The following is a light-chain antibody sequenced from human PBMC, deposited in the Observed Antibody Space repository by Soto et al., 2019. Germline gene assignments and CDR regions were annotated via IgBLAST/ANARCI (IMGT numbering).Light chain of an antibody. J-gene: IGKJ1*01. V-gene: IGKV1-39*01. CDR1: QRISSY. CDR3: QQYYSFPWT. Sequence: DIQMTQSPSSLSASVGDRATITCRASQRISSYLNWYQQKPGKAPNLLIWDASTLQSGVPSRFSGSGSGTDFTLTISCLQSEDFATYYCQQYYSFPWTFGQGTKVDIK. CDR2: DAS.